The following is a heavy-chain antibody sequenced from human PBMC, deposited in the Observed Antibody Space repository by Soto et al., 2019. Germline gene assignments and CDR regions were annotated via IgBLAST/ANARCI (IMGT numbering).Heavy chain of an antibody. CDR3: ARSVVVPAATDY. CDR2: ISYDGSDK. D-gene: IGHD2-2*01. V-gene: IGHV3-30-3*01. Sequence: QVQLVESGGGVIQPGRSLRLSCAASGFTFSSYAMHWVRQAPGKGLEWVAVISYDGSDKYYADSVKGRFTISRDNSKNTLYLQMNSLRAEDTAVYYCARSVVVPAATDYWCQGTLVTVSS. J-gene: IGHJ4*02. CDR1: GFTFSSYA.